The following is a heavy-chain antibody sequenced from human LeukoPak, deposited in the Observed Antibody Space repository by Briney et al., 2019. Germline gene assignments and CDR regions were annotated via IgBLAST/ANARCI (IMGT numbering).Heavy chain of an antibody. CDR1: GGSVSSGSYY. V-gene: IGHV4-61*01. CDR2: LYYSGRT. Sequence: SETLSLTCTVSGGSVSSGSYYWSWIRQPPGKGLEWIGYLYYSGRTNYNPSLKGRVTISVDTSKNQFSLNLSSVTAADTAVYYCARDLGGCNPPIGAFDIWGQGTMVTVSS. CDR3: ARDLGGCNPPIGAFDI. J-gene: IGHJ3*02. D-gene: IGHD4-23*01.